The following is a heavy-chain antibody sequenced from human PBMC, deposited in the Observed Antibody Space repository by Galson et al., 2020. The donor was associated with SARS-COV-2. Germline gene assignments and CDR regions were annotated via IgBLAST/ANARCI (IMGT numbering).Heavy chain of an antibody. D-gene: IGHD3-10*01. CDR1: AATISSDNYY. V-gene: IGHV4-61*09. CDR3: ARNLGYGSGDWYFDL. Sequence: SETLSLTCTVSAATISSDNYYWSWIRQPAGKGLERIGQAHTSGSTNYNPSLKSQLTISIDTSKNQFSLKLNSVTAADAAIYYCARNLGYGSGDWYFDLWGRGTLVTVSS. J-gene: IGHJ2*01. CDR2: AHTSGST.